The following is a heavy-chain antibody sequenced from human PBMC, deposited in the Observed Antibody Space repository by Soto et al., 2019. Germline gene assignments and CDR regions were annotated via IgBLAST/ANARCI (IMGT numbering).Heavy chain of an antibody. CDR3: AKKGGMGELLYDYYYYMDV. V-gene: IGHV3-23*01. CDR1: GFTFSSYA. J-gene: IGHJ6*03. Sequence: GGSLRLSCAASGFTFSSYAMSWVRQAPGKGLEWVSAISGSGGSTYYADSVKGRFTISRDNSKNTLYLQMNSLRAEDTAVYYCAKKGGMGELLYDYYYYMDVWGKGTTVTVSS. CDR2: ISGSGGST. D-gene: IGHD3-10*01.